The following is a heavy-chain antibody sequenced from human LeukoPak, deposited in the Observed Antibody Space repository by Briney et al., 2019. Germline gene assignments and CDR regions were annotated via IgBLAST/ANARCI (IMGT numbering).Heavy chain of an antibody. D-gene: IGHD3-10*01. CDR3: ASALPEFGEFEAFDI. Sequence: GGSLRLSCAASGFTVSSNYMSWVRQAPGKGLEWVSVIYSGGSTYYADSVKGRFTISRDNFKNTLYLQMNSLRAEDTAVYYCASALPEFGEFEAFDIWGQGTMVTVSS. V-gene: IGHV3-53*01. CDR1: GFTVSSNY. J-gene: IGHJ3*02. CDR2: IYSGGST.